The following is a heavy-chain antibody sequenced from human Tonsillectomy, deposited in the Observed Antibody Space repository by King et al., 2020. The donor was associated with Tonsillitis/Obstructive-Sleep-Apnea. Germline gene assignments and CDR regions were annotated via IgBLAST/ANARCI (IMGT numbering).Heavy chain of an antibody. J-gene: IGHJ4*02. CDR3: VRAREVNFDY. CDR2: IWYDGSNK. CDR1: GFTFSTYG. Sequence: HVQLVESGGGVVQPGRSLRVSCAASGFTFSTYGMHWVRQAPGRGLEWVAVIWYDGSNKYYADSVKGRFTISRDNSKNTLYLQMNNLRAEDTAVYYCVRAREVNFDYWGQGTLVTVSS. D-gene: IGHD3-3*01. V-gene: IGHV3-33*01.